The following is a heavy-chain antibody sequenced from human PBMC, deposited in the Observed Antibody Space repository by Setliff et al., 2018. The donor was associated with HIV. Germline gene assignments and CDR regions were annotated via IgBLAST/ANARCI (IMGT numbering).Heavy chain of an antibody. CDR3: ARGVNPTYYDFWSRNYMRKYYYYYMDV. Sequence: ASETLSLTCAVYGRSLSGYYWSWIRQPPGKGLEWIGEINQSGSTNYNPSLKSRVTISVDTSKNQFSLKLSSVTAADTAVYYCARGVNPTYYDFWSRNYMRKYYYYYMDVWGKGTTVTVSS. V-gene: IGHV4-34*01. CDR1: GRSLSGYY. J-gene: IGHJ6*03. CDR2: INQSGST. D-gene: IGHD3-3*01.